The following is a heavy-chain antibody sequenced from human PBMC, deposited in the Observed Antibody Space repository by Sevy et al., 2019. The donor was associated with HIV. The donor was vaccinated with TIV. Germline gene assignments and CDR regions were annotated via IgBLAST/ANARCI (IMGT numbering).Heavy chain of an antibody. CDR2: ISSSSSTI. Sequence: GGSLRLSCAASGFTFSSYSMNWVRQAPGKGLEWVSYISSSSSTIYYADSVKGRFTISRDNAKNSLYLQMNSLRDEDTAVYYCARGNYGSGSYGMDVWGQGTTVTVSS. V-gene: IGHV3-48*02. J-gene: IGHJ6*02. D-gene: IGHD3-10*01. CDR1: GFTFSSYS. CDR3: ARGNYGSGSYGMDV.